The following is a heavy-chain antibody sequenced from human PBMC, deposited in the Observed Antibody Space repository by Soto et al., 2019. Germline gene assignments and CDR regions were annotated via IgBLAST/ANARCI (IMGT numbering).Heavy chain of an antibody. D-gene: IGHD2-21*01. Sequence: GGSLRLSCAASGFTFSAYWMHWVRQAPGKGLEWVANIKQDGSTKFYVDSVKGRFTISRDNAKNSVYLQMDSLRAEDTAVYSCVRAIGLADHYWGQGTLVTVSS. V-gene: IGHV3-7*05. CDR2: IKQDGSTK. CDR1: GFTFSAYW. CDR3: VRAIGLADHY. J-gene: IGHJ4*02.